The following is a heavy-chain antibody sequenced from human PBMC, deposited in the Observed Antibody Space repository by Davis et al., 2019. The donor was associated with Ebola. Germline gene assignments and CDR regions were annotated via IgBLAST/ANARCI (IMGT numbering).Heavy chain of an antibody. V-gene: IGHV3-33*01. CDR3: ASLVVPAAGGMDV. D-gene: IGHD2-2*01. CDR1: GFTFSSYG. Sequence: GESLKISCAASGFTFSSYGMHWVRQAPGKGLEWVAVIWYDGSNKYYADSVKGRFTISRDNSKNTLYLQMNSLRAEDTAVYYCASLVVPAAGGMDVWGQGTTVTVSS. J-gene: IGHJ6*02. CDR2: IWYDGSNK.